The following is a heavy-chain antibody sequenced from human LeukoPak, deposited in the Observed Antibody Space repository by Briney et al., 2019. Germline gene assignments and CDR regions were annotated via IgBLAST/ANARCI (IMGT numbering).Heavy chain of an antibody. CDR3: ARDRNGVVVTAIQGNWFDP. Sequence: PGGSLRLSCAASGFTFSSYAMSWVRQAPGKGLEWVSAISGSGGSTYYADSVRGRFTVSRDNSKNSLYLQMNSLRAEDTAVYYCARDRNGVVVTAIQGNWFDPWGQETLVTVSS. D-gene: IGHD2-21*02. J-gene: IGHJ5*02. CDR1: GFTFSSYA. CDR2: ISGSGGST. V-gene: IGHV3-23*01.